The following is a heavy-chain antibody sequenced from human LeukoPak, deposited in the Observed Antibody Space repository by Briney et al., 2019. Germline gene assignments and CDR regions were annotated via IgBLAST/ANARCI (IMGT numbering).Heavy chain of an antibody. J-gene: IGHJ4*02. CDR2: IRSKANNYAT. CDR1: GFTFSGSA. D-gene: IGHD4-23*01. V-gene: IGHV3-73*01. Sequence: GGSLRLSCAASGFTFSGSAMHWVRQASGTGLEWVGRIRSKANNYATAYAASVKGRFTISRDDSKNTAYLQMKSLKTEDTAVYYCTKHPSDDGGAIDYWGQGTLVTVSS. CDR3: TKHPSDDGGAIDY.